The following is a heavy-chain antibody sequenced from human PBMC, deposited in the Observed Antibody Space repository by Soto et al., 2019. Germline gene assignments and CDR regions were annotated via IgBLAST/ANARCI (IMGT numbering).Heavy chain of an antibody. Sequence: ASVKVSCTASGDAFTCYYMHSVRHAPGQGLEWMGWINPNSGGTNYAQQLTGRVTMTRDTSISTAYMELSRLRSDDTAVYYCARNDGLYYYYGMDVWGQGTTVTVSS. CDR1: GDAFTCYY. CDR3: ARNDGLYYYYGMDV. CDR2: INPNSGGT. J-gene: IGHJ6*02. V-gene: IGHV1-2*02. D-gene: IGHD1-1*01.